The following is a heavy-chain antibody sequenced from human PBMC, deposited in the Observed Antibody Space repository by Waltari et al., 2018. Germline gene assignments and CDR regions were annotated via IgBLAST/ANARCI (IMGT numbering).Heavy chain of an antibody. CDR1: GFTFRSFW. D-gene: IGHD1-26*01. Sequence: EVQLVESGGGLVQPGGSLRLSCAASGFTFRSFWMHWVREAPGKGLLWGSLFNSDGSSTSYVVSGLGRVTISRVNAKNTLYLQMNSLRAEDTAVYYCASARYSGTYYNDYWGQGMLVTVSP. CDR2: FNSDGSST. CDR3: ASARYSGTYYNDY. V-gene: IGHV3-74*01. J-gene: IGHJ4*02.